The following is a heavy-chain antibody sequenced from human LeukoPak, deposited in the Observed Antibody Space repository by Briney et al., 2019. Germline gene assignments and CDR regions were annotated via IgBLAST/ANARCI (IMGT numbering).Heavy chain of an antibody. V-gene: IGHV5-51*01. J-gene: IGHJ4*02. CDR3: ARSNGVGATQY. CDR1: AYSFTNYW. D-gene: IGHD1-26*01. Sequence: GESLKISCKDSAYSFTNYWIGWVRQMPGKGLEWMGIMYPGDSDTRYSPSFQGQVTISADKSINTAYLQWSSLKAWDTAIYYCARSNGVGATQYWGQGTLVTVSS. CDR2: MYPGDSDT.